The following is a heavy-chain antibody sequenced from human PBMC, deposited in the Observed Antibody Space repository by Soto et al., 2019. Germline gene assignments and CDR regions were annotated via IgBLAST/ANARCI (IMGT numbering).Heavy chain of an antibody. V-gene: IGHV3-23*01. Sequence: VGSLRLSCEASGFTFSSYSMSWVRQAPGKGLEWVSTISDSDVTTDFADSVKGRFTVARDNSRSTLYLQMNSLRAEDTAVYYCAKRVVPGAEDYYYFAMDVWGQGTTVTVSS. J-gene: IGHJ6*02. CDR3: AKRVVPGAEDYYYFAMDV. CDR1: GFTFSSYS. CDR2: ISDSDVTT. D-gene: IGHD2-2*01.